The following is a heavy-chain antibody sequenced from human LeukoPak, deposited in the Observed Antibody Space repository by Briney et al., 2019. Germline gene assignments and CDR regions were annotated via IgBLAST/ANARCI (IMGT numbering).Heavy chain of an antibody. CDR1: GGTFSSYA. CDR2: IIPIFGTA. J-gene: IGHJ3*02. D-gene: IGHD2-21*01. V-gene: IGHV1-69*13. Sequence: SVKVSCKVSGGTFSSYAISWVRQAPGQGLEWMGGIIPIFGTANYAQKFQGRVTITADESTSTAYMELSSLRSEDTAVYYCARVRYQVVVIAYDAFDIWGQGTMVTVSS. CDR3: ARVRYQVVVIAYDAFDI.